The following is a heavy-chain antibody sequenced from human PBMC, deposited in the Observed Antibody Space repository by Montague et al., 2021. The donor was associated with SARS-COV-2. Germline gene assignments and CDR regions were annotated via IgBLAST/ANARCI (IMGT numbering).Heavy chain of an antibody. CDR3: ARDGADYSFAYYHEMDV. CDR2: LYTSGST. Sequence: SETLSLTCTVSGASVTTYYWSWIRQSAGKKLEWMGCLYTSGSTYYSPSFKSRVTMSLDTSKNLFSLNLSSMTAADTAVYYCARDGADYSFAYYHEMDVWGQGIAVTVSS. D-gene: IGHD5-12*01. J-gene: IGHJ6*02. V-gene: IGHV4-4*07. CDR1: GASVTTYY.